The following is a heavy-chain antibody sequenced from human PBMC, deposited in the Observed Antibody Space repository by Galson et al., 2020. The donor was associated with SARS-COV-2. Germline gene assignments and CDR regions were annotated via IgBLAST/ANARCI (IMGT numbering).Heavy chain of an antibody. Sequence: PGGSLRLSCAASGFTFSSYSMNWVRQAPGKGLEWVSSISSSSSYIYYADSVKGRFTISRDNAKNSLYLQMNSLRAEDTAVYYCARDDPPTYYYDSSGYFDYWGQGTLVTVSS. CDR3: ARDDPPTYYYDSSGYFDY. D-gene: IGHD3-22*01. V-gene: IGHV3-21*01. J-gene: IGHJ4*02. CDR2: ISSSSSYI. CDR1: GFTFSSYS.